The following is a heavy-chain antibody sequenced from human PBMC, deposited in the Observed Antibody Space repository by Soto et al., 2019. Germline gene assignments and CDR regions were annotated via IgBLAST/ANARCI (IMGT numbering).Heavy chain of an antibody. D-gene: IGHD3-22*01. Sequence: GGSLSLSCSTPGFTFSYYGMNWIRPAPGKGLQYVAGISRDGHVAYYTESVKGRFTITRDTPENTLYLQMSGLRTEDTAVYYCVKGTYHYDSSVFYYPDFWGQGTLVNVSS. CDR2: ISRDGHVA. V-gene: IGHV3-64D*06. CDR3: VKGTYHYDSSVFYYPDF. CDR1: GFTFSYYG. J-gene: IGHJ4*02.